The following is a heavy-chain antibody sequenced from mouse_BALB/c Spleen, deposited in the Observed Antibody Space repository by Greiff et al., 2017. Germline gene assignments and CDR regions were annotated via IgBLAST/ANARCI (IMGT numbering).Heavy chain of an antibody. D-gene: IGHD1-1*01. V-gene: IGHV5-6-4*01. CDR2: ISSGGSYT. CDR3: TRDYYGSSYVGYYAMDY. J-gene: IGHJ4*01. Sequence: EVMLVESGGGLVKPGGSLKLSCAASGFTFSSYTMSWVRQTPEKRLEWVATISSGGSYTYYPDSVKGRFTISRDNAKNTLYLQMSSLKSEDTAMYYCTRDYYGSSYVGYYAMDYWGQGTSVTVSS. CDR1: GFTFSSYT.